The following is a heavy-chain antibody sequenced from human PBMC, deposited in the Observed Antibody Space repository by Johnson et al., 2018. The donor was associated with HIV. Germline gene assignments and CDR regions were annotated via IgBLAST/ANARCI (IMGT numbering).Heavy chain of an antibody. V-gene: IGHV3-9*01. CDR1: AFTFDDYA. CDR3: ARGSWSSGSYGIWYAFDI. Sequence: VQLVESGGGLVQPGRSLRLSCAASAFTFDDYAMHWVRQAPGKGLEWVSGISWNSGSIGYADSVKGRFTISRDNAKNSLYLQMNSLRAEYTAVYYCARGSWSSGSYGIWYAFDIWGQGTKVTVSS. J-gene: IGHJ3*02. D-gene: IGHD1-26*01. CDR2: ISWNSGSI.